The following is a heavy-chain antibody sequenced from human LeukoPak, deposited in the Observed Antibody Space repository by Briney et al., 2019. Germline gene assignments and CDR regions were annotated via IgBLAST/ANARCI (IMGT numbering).Heavy chain of an antibody. CDR2: INVANGDT. Sequence: KPGASVKVSCKASGTGFPMHWVRQAPGQRLEWMGWINVANGDTGYSREFLGRVTITRDTSLNTAYMELSSLRSEDTAVYYCARGLSPQLTVKRPFDFWGQGTLVTVSS. J-gene: IGHJ4*02. CDR3: ARGLSPQLTVKRPFDF. V-gene: IGHV1-3*03. CDR1: GTGFP. D-gene: IGHD1-1*01.